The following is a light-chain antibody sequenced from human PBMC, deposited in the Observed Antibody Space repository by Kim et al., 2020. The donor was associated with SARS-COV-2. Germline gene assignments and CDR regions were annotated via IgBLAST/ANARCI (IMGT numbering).Light chain of an antibody. CDR1: SSDVGTYND. J-gene: IGLJ3*02. CDR2: HVS. Sequence: QSVTNSFTGTSSDVGTYNDVSWYQQHPGKAPKLLIYHVSKRPSGVPDRFSGSKSANTASLTISGLQAEDEADYHCCSYAGSYIHWVFGGGTQLTVL. CDR3: CSYAGSYIHWV. V-gene: IGLV2-11*01.